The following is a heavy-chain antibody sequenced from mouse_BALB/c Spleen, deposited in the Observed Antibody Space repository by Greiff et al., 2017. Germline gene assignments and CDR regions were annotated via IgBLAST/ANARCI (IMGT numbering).Heavy chain of an antibody. V-gene: IGHV1-54*01. CDR1: GYAFTNYL. CDR2: INPGSGGT. Sequence: QVQLQQSGAELVRPGTSVKVSCKASGYAFTNYLIEWVKQRPGQGLEWIGVINPGSGGTNYNEKFKGKATLTADKSSSTAYMQLSSLTSDDSAVYFCARSIYYEYDGGGYWGQGTTLTVSS. CDR3: ARSIYYEYDGGGY. J-gene: IGHJ2*01. D-gene: IGHD2-4*01.